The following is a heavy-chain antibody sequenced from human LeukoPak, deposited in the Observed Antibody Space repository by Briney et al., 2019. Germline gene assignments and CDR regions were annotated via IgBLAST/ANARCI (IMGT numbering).Heavy chain of an antibody. Sequence: ASVKVSFKTSGYTFITYGISWVRQAPGQGLEWMGWISTYNGNTNYAQNLQGRVTMTTDTSTSTAYMELRSLRSDDTAVYYCARGIAVAHFDYWGQGTLVTVSS. CDR2: ISTYNGNT. J-gene: IGHJ4*02. V-gene: IGHV1-18*01. CDR1: GYTFITYG. CDR3: ARGIAVAHFDY. D-gene: IGHD6-19*01.